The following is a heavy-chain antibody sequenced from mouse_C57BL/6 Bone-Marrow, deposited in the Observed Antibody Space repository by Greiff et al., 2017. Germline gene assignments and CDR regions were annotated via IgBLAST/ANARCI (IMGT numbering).Heavy chain of an antibody. J-gene: IGHJ3*01. D-gene: IGHD3-3*01. CDR3: ARSGLGFAY. CDR2: IYPGSGNT. V-gene: IGHV1-76*01. Sequence: QVQLKESGAELVRPGASVKLSCKASGYTFTDYYINWVKQRPGQGLEWIARIYPGSGNTYYNEKFKGKATLTAEKSSSTAYMQLSSLTSEDSAVYFCARSGLGFAYWGQGTLVTVSA. CDR1: GYTFTDYY.